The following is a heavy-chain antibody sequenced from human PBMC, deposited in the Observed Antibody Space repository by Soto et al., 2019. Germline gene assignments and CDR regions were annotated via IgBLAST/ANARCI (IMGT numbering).Heavy chain of an antibody. V-gene: IGHV3-13*01. CDR1: GFTFSGFD. D-gene: IGHD2-15*01. Sequence: GGSLRLSCEGSGFTFSGFDMHWVRQPTGKGLEWVSTIGTAGDTYYAVSVKGRFTISRDNAKHSLSLQMNSLRAGDTAVYFCARGQEVGAHFFDSWGQGTQVTVSS. CDR2: IGTAGDT. J-gene: IGHJ4*02. CDR3: ARGQEVGAHFFDS.